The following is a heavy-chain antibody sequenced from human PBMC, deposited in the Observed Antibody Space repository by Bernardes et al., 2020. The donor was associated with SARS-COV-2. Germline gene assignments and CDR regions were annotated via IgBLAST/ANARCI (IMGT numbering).Heavy chain of an antibody. J-gene: IGHJ6*02. CDR1: GFTFHNFG. D-gene: IGHD3-3*01. Sequence: GGSLILSCVASGFTFHNFGMHWVRQAPGQGLEWVAVISYEGSKKYYADSVEGRFTISKDNSKNTVYLQMNSLRPEDTAVYYCAKVQAIFWIRPQYSAMDVWGQGTTVAVSS. CDR3: AKVQAIFWIRPQYSAMDV. V-gene: IGHV3-30*18. CDR2: ISYEGSKK.